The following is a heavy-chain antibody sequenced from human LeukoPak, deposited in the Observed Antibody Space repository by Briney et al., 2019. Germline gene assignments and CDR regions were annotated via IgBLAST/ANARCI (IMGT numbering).Heavy chain of an antibody. CDR1: GGSISSSSYY. J-gene: IGHJ4*02. Sequence: SETLSLTCTVSGGSISSSSYYWGWIRQPPGKGLEWIGSIYYSGSTYYNPSLKSRVTISVDTSKNQFSLKLSSVTAADTAVYYCARVDVVVVADTIPCYYFDYWGQGTLVTVSS. D-gene: IGHD2-15*01. V-gene: IGHV4-39*07. CDR2: IYYSGST. CDR3: ARVDVVVVADTIPCYYFDY.